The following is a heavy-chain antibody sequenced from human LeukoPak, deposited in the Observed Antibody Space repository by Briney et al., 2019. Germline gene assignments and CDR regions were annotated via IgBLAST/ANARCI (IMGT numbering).Heavy chain of an antibody. V-gene: IGHV4-61*05. CDR1: RGSISSSSYY. CDR2: IYYSGST. Sequence: SETLSLTCTVSRGSISSSSYYWGWIRQPPGKGLEWIGYIYYSGSTNYNPSLKSRVTISVDKSKNQFSLKLSSVTAADTAVYYCARGDCSGGSCYSAFDYWGQGTLVTVSS. D-gene: IGHD2-15*01. J-gene: IGHJ4*02. CDR3: ARGDCSGGSCYSAFDY.